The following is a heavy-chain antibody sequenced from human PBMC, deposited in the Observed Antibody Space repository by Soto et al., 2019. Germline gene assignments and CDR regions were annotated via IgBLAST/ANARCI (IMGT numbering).Heavy chain of an antibody. CDR1: GYTLTELS. Sequence: ASVKVSCKVSGYTLTELSMHWVRQAPGKGLEWMGGFDPEDGETIYAQKFQGRVTMTEDTSTDTAYMELSSLRSEDTAVYYCAARYYDFWSGLYYFDYWGQGXLVTVYS. CDR2: FDPEDGET. J-gene: IGHJ4*02. CDR3: AARYYDFWSGLYYFDY. V-gene: IGHV1-24*01. D-gene: IGHD3-3*01.